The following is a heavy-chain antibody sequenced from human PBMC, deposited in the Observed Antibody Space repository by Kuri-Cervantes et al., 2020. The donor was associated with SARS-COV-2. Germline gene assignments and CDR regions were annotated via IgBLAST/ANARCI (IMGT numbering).Heavy chain of an antibody. V-gene: IGHV3-30*02. D-gene: IGHD3-9*01. CDR2: IRYDGSNK. CDR1: GFTFSSYG. CDR3: ANNWLFPGDYYYMDV. Sequence: GGSLRLSCAASGFTFSSYGMHWVRQAPGKGLEWVAFIRYDGSNKYYADSVKGRFTISRDNSKNTLYLQMNSLRAEDTAVYYCANNWLFPGDYYYMDVWGKGTTVTVSS. J-gene: IGHJ6*03.